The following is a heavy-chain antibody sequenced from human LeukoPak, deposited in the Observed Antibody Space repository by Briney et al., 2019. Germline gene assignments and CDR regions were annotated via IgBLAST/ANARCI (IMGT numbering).Heavy chain of an antibody. D-gene: IGHD5-18*01. CDR2: IKSKSDGGTT. CDR3: IIDGFLQRWFFDY. J-gene: IGHJ4*02. V-gene: IGHV3-15*01. CDR1: GITFSKAW. Sequence: GGSLRLSCAASGITFSKAWMSWVRQAPGKGLEWVGRIKSKSDGGTTDYGAPVKGRFTISRDDSKNTLYLQMNSLKTEDTAVYYCIIDGFLQRWFFDYWGQGTLVTVSS.